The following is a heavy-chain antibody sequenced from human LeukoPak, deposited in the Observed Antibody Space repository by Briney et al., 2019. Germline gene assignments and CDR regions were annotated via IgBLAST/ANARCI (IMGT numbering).Heavy chain of an antibody. CDR2: ISTSSSYI. CDR3: ARDLRSSGYYTFDY. J-gene: IGHJ4*02. V-gene: IGHV3-21*01. CDR1: GFTFSSYG. Sequence: PGGSLRLSCAASGFTFSSYGMSWVRQAPGKGLEWVSCISTSSSYIYYADSVKGRFTTSRDNAKNSLYLQMNSLRAEDTAVYYCARDLRSSGYYTFDYWGQGTLVIVSS. D-gene: IGHD3-22*01.